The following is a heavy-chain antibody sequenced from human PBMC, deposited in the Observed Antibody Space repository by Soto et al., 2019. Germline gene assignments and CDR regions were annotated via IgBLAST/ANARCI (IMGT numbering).Heavy chain of an antibody. D-gene: IGHD3-9*01. Sequence: GGSLRLSCAASGFTFSSYSMNWVRQAPGKGLEWVSYISSCSSTIYYADSVKGRFTISRDNAKNSLYLQMNSLRAEDTAVYYCAREADILNWFDPWGQGTLVTVSS. V-gene: IGHV3-48*01. CDR2: ISSCSSTI. J-gene: IGHJ5*02. CDR1: GFTFSSYS. CDR3: AREADILNWFDP.